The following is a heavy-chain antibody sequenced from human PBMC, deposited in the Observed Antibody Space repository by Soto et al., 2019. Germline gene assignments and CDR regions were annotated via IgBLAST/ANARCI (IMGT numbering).Heavy chain of an antibody. CDR1: GGSISSFD. D-gene: IGHD3-10*01. CDR3: ARVWGGAFDS. Sequence: SETLSLTCTVSGGSISSFDWNWIRQSPGKGLEWIGYISYSGSTNYNPSLKSRVTLSVDTSKNQFSLKLSSVTAADTAVYYCARVWGGAFDSWGQGTMVTVSS. V-gene: IGHV4-59*01. CDR2: ISYSGST. J-gene: IGHJ3*02.